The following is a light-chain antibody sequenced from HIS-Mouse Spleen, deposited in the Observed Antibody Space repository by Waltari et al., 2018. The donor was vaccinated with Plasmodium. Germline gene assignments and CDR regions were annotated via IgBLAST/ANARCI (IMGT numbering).Light chain of an antibody. CDR3: QQYYSTPLT. J-gene: IGKJ4*01. CDR2: WAS. V-gene: IGKV4-1*01. Sequence: DIVMTQSPDPLAVSLGARATINCKSSPSVLASSNNKNYLAWYQQKPGQPPKLLIYWASTRETGVPDRFSGSGSGTDFTLTISSLQAEDVAVYYCQQYYSTPLTFGGGTKVEIK. CDR1: PSVLASSNNKNY.